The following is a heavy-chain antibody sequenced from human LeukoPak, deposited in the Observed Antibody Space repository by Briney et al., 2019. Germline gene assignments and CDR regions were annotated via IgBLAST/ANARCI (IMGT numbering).Heavy chain of an antibody. Sequence: SQTLSLTCAISGDSVSSNSAAAWNWIRQSPSRGLEWLGRTYYKSKWYNDYAVSVKDRIIISPDTSKNQFSLQLISVTPEDTAVYYCARHYCTVTSCPGMDVWGKGTTVTVSS. CDR2: TYYKSKWYN. CDR3: ARHYCTVTSCPGMDV. V-gene: IGHV6-1*01. J-gene: IGHJ6*04. D-gene: IGHD2-2*01. CDR1: GDSVSSNSAAA.